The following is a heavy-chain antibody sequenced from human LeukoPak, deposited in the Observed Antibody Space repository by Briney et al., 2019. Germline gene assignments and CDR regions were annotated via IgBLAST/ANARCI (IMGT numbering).Heavy chain of an antibody. Sequence: SETLSLTCTVSGGSMSPYHWGWVRQPPGKGLEWTGYIYYSGSTNYNPSLNSRVTISVDTSKNQFSLRLSSVTAADTAIYYCARAVSGRFDYWGQGTLVTVSS. V-gene: IGHV4-59*08. CDR1: GGSMSPYH. D-gene: IGHD6-19*01. J-gene: IGHJ4*02. CDR2: IYYSGST. CDR3: ARAVSGRFDY.